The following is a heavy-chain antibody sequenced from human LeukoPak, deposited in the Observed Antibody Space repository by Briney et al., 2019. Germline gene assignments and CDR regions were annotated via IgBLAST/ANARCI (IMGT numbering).Heavy chain of an antibody. Sequence: GGSLRLSCAGSGFIFNNYAMHWVRQPPGKGLEWVSGISWNSGTIDYADSVRGRYTISRDNAKNSLYLQMDSLRVEDTAFYYCAKDNRRHYTSGPNPDSLHWGQGALVTVSS. CDR2: ISWNSGTI. CDR3: AKDNRRHYTSGPNPDSLH. CDR1: GFIFNNYA. J-gene: IGHJ4*02. D-gene: IGHD6-19*01. V-gene: IGHV3-9*01.